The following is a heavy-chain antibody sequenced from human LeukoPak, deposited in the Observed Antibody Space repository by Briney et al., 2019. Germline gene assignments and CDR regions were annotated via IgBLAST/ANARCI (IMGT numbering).Heavy chain of an antibody. CDR2: IYYSGST. Sequence: SETLSLTCTVSGGSISSYYWSWIRQPPGKGLEWIGYIYYSGSTNYNPSLKSRVTISVDTSKNQFSLKLSSVTAADTAVYYCARQAGASNFDYWGQGTLVTVS. D-gene: IGHD1-26*01. CDR3: ARQAGASNFDY. J-gene: IGHJ4*02. CDR1: GGSISSYY. V-gene: IGHV4-59*08.